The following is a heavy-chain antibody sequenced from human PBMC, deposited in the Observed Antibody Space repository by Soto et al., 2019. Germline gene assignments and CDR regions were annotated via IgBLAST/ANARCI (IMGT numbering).Heavy chain of an antibody. Sequence: QITLKESGPTLVKPTQTLTLTCTFSGFSLTTDRVGVGWIRQPPGEALEWLAVIYWDDSKTYRPSLESRLTITKDNSKNQVALKMTNMDSLDTATYYCAHAYGGRSLYWGQGTLVTVSS. CDR1: GFSLTTDRVG. CDR3: AHAYGGRSLY. J-gene: IGHJ4*02. V-gene: IGHV2-5*02. D-gene: IGHD1-26*01. CDR2: IYWDDSK.